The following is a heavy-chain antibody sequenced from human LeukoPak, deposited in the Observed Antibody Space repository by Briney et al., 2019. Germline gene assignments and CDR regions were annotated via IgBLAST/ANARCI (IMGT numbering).Heavy chain of an antibody. V-gene: IGHV3-23*01. J-gene: IGHJ5*02. CDR1: GYTFATYS. Sequence: GASVKVSCKASGYTFATYSISWMRQAPGQGLEWVSAISGSGGSTYYADSVKGRFTISRDNSKNTLYLQMNSLRAEDTAVYYCANWGSGSYPNNWFDPWGQGTLVTVSS. D-gene: IGHD3-10*01. CDR3: ANWGSGSYPNNWFDP. CDR2: ISGSGGST.